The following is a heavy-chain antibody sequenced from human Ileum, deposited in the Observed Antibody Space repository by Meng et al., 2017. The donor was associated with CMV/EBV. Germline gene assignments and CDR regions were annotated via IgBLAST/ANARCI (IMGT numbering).Heavy chain of an antibody. Sequence: SGGSISSSNRLSWVHQPPGKGLEWIGDIYHSGSTNYNPSLKSRVTISVGKSKNQFSLKLSSVTAADTAVYYCARAIVVVITTTRWFDPWGQGTLVTV. CDR1: GGSISSSNR. J-gene: IGHJ5*02. D-gene: IGHD3-22*01. V-gene: IGHV4-4*02. CDR2: IYHSGST. CDR3: ARAIVVVITTTRWFDP.